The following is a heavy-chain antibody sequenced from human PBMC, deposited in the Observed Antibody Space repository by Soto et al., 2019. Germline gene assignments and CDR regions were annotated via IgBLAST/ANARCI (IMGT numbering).Heavy chain of an antibody. J-gene: IGHJ6*02. CDR2: ISGSGGST. Sequence: EVQLLESGGGLVQPGGSLRLSCAASGFTFSSYAMSWVRQAPGKGLEWVSAISGSGGSTYYADSVKGRFTISRDNSKNTLYLQMNSLRAEDTAVYYCAKDARYYYDSSGYYEGYYYYGMDVWGQGTTVTVSS. D-gene: IGHD3-22*01. V-gene: IGHV3-23*01. CDR3: AKDARYYYDSSGYYEGYYYYGMDV. CDR1: GFTFSSYA.